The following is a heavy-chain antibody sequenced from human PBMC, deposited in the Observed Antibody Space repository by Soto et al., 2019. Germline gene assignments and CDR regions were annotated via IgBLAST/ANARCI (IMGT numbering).Heavy chain of an antibody. Sequence: ESGGGVVQPGRSLRLSCAASGFTFSSYGMHWVRQAPGKGLEWVAVIWYDGSNKYYADSVKGRFTISRDNSKNTLYLQMNSLRAEDTAVYYCARDRGYYYYMDVWGKGTTVTVSS. CDR1: GFTFSSYG. CDR3: ARDRGYYYYMDV. J-gene: IGHJ6*03. V-gene: IGHV3-33*01. CDR2: IWYDGSNK.